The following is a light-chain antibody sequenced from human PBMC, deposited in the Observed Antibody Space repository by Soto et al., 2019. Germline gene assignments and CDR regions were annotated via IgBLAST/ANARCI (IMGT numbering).Light chain of an antibody. CDR2: GAS. CDR1: QSVSGSF. CDR3: QQYDNSPMYT. V-gene: IGKV3-20*01. J-gene: IGKJ2*01. Sequence: IVLTQSPGTLSLSPGERATLSCRASQSVSGSFLAWYQQKPGQALRLLIYGASRRATGIPDRFSGSGSGTDFPLTISRLEPEDFAVYYCQQYDNSPMYTFGQGTKLEIK.